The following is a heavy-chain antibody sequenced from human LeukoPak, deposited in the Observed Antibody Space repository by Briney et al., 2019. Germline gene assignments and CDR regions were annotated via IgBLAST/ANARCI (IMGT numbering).Heavy chain of an antibody. J-gene: IGHJ4*02. CDR3: AKDPSAYYFDY. V-gene: IGHV3-23*01. Sequence: SGGSLRLSCAASGFTFSSYAMTWVRQAPGKGLEWVSGISGSGGSTYYADSVKGRFTISRHNSKNTLYLQMNSLRAEDTAVYYCAKDPSAYYFDYWGQGTLVTVSS. CDR1: GFTFSSYA. CDR2: ISGSGGST.